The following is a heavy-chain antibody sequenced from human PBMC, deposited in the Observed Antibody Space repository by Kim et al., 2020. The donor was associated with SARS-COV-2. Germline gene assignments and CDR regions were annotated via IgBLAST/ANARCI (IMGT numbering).Heavy chain of an antibody. D-gene: IGHD3-10*01. Sequence: GGSLRLSCAASGFTFSTYGMHWVRQAPGKGLEWVAVISYDGSSKYYGETVTGRFTISRDNPENTLYLQMNSLRPEDTAVYYCAKAVVRGVNYYYYGMDVCGTETPGAVS. CDR3: AKAVVRGVNYYYYGMDV. J-gene: IGHJ6*04. V-gene: IGHV3-30*18. CDR1: GFTFSTYG. CDR2: ISYDGSSK.